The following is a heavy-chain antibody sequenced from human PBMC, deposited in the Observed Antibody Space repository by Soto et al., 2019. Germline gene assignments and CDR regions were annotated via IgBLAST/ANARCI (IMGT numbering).Heavy chain of an antibody. CDR2: IRGSGDNT. CDR1: GFTFSAYA. CDR3: ARPSIAATGTY. Sequence: PGGSLRLSCEASGFTFSAYALSWVRQAPGKGLEWVSSIRGSGDNTYYADSVKGRFTVSRDNSRNTLYLEMNSLRAEDTAVYYCARPSIAATGTYWGQGTLVTVSS. D-gene: IGHD6-13*01. J-gene: IGHJ4*02. V-gene: IGHV3-23*01.